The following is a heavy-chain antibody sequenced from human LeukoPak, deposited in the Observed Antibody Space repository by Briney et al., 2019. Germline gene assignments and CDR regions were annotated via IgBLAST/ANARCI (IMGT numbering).Heavy chain of an antibody. J-gene: IGHJ4*02. CDR1: GGSISITNW. D-gene: IGHD2-8*01. Sequence: SETLSLTCGVSGGSISITNWCSCVRQPPGQGLEWIGEISLTGLTHYNPSLESRVTVSLDKSKNQLSLNLTSVTAADTAVYYCSRENGAFSPFGYWGQGTLVTVLS. CDR2: ISLTGLT. V-gene: IGHV4-4*02. CDR3: SRENGAFSPFGY.